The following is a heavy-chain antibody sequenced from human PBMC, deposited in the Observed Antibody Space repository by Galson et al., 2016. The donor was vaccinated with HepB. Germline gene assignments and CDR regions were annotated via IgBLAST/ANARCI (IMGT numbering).Heavy chain of an antibody. J-gene: IGHJ6*02. CDR2: ISSSSSTI. Sequence: SLRLSCAASGFTFRGYSMNWVRQAPGKGLEWVSYISSSSSTIYYADSVKGRFTISRDNAKDSLFLQMNSLRDEDSAVYYCAKGDYYGDFRPYYYFGLDVWGQGTTVTVSS. D-gene: IGHD4-17*01. V-gene: IGHV3-48*02. CDR3: AKGDYYGDFRPYYYFGLDV. CDR1: GFTFRGYS.